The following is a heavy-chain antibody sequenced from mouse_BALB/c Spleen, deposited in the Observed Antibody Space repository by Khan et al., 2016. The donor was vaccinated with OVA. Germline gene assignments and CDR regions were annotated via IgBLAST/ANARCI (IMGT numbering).Heavy chain of an antibody. CDR2: IWGGGGT. CDR3: ARAYYRYDGYSAMDY. V-gene: IGHV2-6-4*01. Sequence: QVQLKESGPGLVAPSQSLSITCTVSGFSLSRYNIHWVRQPPGKGLDWLGMIWGGGGTDYNSTLKSRLSISKDNSKSQVFLKMNSLQTDDTAMYYCARAYYRYDGYSAMDYWGQGTSVTVSS. CDR1: GFSLSRYN. J-gene: IGHJ4*01. D-gene: IGHD2-14*01.